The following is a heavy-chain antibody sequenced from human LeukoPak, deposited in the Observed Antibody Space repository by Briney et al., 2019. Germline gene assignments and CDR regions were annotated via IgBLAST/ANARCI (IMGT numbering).Heavy chain of an antibody. CDR3: ARDWKTNSFDY. J-gene: IGHJ4*02. CDR1: EFTFTTYG. V-gene: IGHV3-33*01. D-gene: IGHD1-1*01. Sequence: GSLRLSCAASEFTFTTYGMHWVRQAPGKGLGWVAFIYYDGSNIYYADYVKGRFTISRDISKNTLYLQMDSLRAEDTAIYYCARDWKTNSFDYWGQGTLVTVSS. CDR2: IYYDGSNI.